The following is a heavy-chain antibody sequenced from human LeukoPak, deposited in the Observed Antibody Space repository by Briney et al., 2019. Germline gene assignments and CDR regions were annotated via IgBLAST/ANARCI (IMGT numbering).Heavy chain of an antibody. Sequence: PSETLSLTCTVPGYSISSGYYWGWIRQPPGKGLEWIGSIYHSGSTYYNPSLKSRVTISVDTSKNQFSLKLSSVTAADTAVYYCAREGVGGNWFDPWGQGTLVTVSS. V-gene: IGHV4-38-2*02. J-gene: IGHJ5*02. CDR2: IYHSGST. CDR3: AREGVGGNWFDP. D-gene: IGHD3-10*01. CDR1: GYSISSGYY.